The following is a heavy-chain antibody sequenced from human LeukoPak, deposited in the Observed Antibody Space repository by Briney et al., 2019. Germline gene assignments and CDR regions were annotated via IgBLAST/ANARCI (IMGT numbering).Heavy chain of an antibody. Sequence: GSLRLSCAASGFTFSSYGMSWVRQAPGKGLEWVSAISGSGGSTYYADSVKGRFTISRDNSKNTLYLQMNSLRAEDTAVYYCARDRVGATDYFDYWGQGTLVTVSS. CDR2: ISGSGGST. V-gene: IGHV3-23*01. CDR3: ARDRVGATDYFDY. J-gene: IGHJ4*02. D-gene: IGHD1-26*01. CDR1: GFTFSSYG.